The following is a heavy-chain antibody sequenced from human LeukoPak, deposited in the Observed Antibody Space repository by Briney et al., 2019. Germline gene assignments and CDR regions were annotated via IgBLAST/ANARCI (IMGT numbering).Heavy chain of an antibody. CDR1: GGSISSYY. D-gene: IGHD2-21*02. CDR2: IYTSGST. J-gene: IGHJ4*02. Sequence: SETLSLTCTVSGGSISSYYWSWIRQPAGKGLEWIGRIYTSGSTSYNPSLKSRVTMSVDTSKNQFSLKLSSVTAADTAVYYCARLTRNRGGDCYYFDYWGQGTLVTVSS. CDR3: ARLTRNRGGDCYYFDY. V-gene: IGHV4-4*07.